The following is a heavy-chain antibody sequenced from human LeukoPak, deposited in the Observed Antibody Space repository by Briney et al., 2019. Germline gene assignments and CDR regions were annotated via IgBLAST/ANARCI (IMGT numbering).Heavy chain of an antibody. V-gene: IGHV1-69*13. CDR2: SIPIFGTA. J-gene: IGHJ4*02. CDR1: GGTFSRYA. Sequence: SLKVSCKASGGTFSRYATCGVRQAPAQGLEWMGGSIPIFGTANYAQTLQARVTITADEQKSTAYMELSSLRAEDTAVYDCARGGAYIAAAENWGQGTLVTVSS. CDR3: ARGGAYIAAAEN. D-gene: IGHD6-13*01.